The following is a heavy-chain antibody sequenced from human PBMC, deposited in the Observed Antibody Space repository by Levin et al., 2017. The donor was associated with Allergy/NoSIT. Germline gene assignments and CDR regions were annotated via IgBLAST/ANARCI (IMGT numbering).Heavy chain of an antibody. D-gene: IGHD3-16*01. J-gene: IGHJ4*02. Sequence: GGSLRLSCAASGFTFSTYAMSWVRQAPGKGLEWASAISGGGGTTYYADSVKGRFTISRDKSKNTLYLQMSSLRAEDTAMYFCAKESGALGGGTYSDYWGQGTLVTVSS. CDR3: AKESGALGGGTYSDY. V-gene: IGHV3-23*01. CDR2: ISGGGGTT. CDR1: GFTFSTYA.